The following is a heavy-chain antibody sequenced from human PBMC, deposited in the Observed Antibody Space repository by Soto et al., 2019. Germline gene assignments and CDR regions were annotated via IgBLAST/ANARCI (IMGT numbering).Heavy chain of an antibody. D-gene: IGHD2-15*01. Sequence: SETLSLTCTVSGGCISSYYWSWIRQPAGKGLEWIGRIYTSGSTNYNPSLKSRVTMSVDTSKNQFSLKLSSVTAADTAVYYCARDRVVVVAATRDSWFDHWGQGTLVTVSS. J-gene: IGHJ5*02. CDR2: IYTSGST. CDR3: ARDRVVVVAATRDSWFDH. V-gene: IGHV4-4*07. CDR1: GGCISSYY.